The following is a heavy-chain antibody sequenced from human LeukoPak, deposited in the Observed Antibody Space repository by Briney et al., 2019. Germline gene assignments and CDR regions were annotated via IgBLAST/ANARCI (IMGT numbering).Heavy chain of an antibody. CDR3: AGDAIAAAGYYYYGMDV. Sequence: PGGSLRLSCAASGFTFSSYGMHWVRQAPGKGLEWVAVIWYDGSNKYYADSVKGRFTISRDNSKNTLYLQMNSLRAEDTAVYYCAGDAIAAAGYYYYGMDVWGQGTTVTVSS. D-gene: IGHD6-13*01. V-gene: IGHV3-33*01. J-gene: IGHJ6*02. CDR1: GFTFSSYG. CDR2: IWYDGSNK.